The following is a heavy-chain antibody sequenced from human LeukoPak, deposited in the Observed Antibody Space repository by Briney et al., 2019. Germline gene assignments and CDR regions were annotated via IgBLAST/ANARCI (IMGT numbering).Heavy chain of an antibody. V-gene: IGHV4-31*03. J-gene: IGHJ4*02. Sequence: SETLSLTCTVSGGSISSGGYYWSWIRQHPGKGLEWIGYIYYSGSTYYNPSLKSRVTISVDTSKNQFSLKLSSVTAADTAVYYCARLGYFSYFDYWGQGTLVTVSS. CDR2: IYYSGST. CDR3: ARLGYFSYFDY. D-gene: IGHD2-21*01. CDR1: GGSISSGGYY.